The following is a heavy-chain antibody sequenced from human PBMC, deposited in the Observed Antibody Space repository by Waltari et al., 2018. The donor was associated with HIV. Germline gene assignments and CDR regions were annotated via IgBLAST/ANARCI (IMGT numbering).Heavy chain of an antibody. CDR3: ARETSGPTWRLFDS. CDR1: GGSINNYY. V-gene: IGHV4-4*07. D-gene: IGHD1-26*01. Sequence: QVQLQESGPGLVKPSETLSLTCIVSGGSINNYYWNWIRQPAGKGLEWLGRINASEGTNNNPSLKSRVTMAVDTAKNQFSLKLTSVTAADTAVYFCARETSGPTWRLFDSWGQGTLVTVSS. CDR2: INASEGT. J-gene: IGHJ4*02.